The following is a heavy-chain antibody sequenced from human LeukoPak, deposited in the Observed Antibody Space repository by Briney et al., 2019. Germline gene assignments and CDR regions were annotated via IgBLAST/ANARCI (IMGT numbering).Heavy chain of an antibody. CDR1: GFTFSSYS. Sequence: PGGSLRLSCAASGFTFSSYSMNWVRQAPGKGLEWVSYISSSSSTIYYADSVKGRFTISRDNAKNSLYLQMNSLRAEDTAVYYCAGRYCTSGVCSPFDYWSQGTLVTVSS. D-gene: IGHD2-8*01. CDR3: AGRYCTSGVCSPFDY. CDR2: ISSSSSTI. J-gene: IGHJ4*02. V-gene: IGHV3-48*04.